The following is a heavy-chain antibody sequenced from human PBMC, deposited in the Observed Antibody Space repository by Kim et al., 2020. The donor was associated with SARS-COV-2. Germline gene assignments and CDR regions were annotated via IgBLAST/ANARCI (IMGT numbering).Heavy chain of an antibody. V-gene: IGHV3-9*01. Sequence: GGSLRLSCAASGFTFDDYAMHWVRQAPGKGLEWVSGISWNSGSIGYADSVKGRFTISRDNAKNSLYLQMNSLRAEDTALYYCAKGCIQLWCNFDYWGQGTLVTVSS. CDR2: ISWNSGSI. CDR1: GFTFDDYA. CDR3: AKGCIQLWCNFDY. J-gene: IGHJ4*02. D-gene: IGHD5-18*01.